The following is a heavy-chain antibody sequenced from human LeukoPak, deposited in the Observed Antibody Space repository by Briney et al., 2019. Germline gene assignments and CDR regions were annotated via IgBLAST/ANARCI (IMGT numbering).Heavy chain of an antibody. CDR2: IYENGGTT. V-gene: IGHV3-23*01. D-gene: IGHD3-22*01. CDR3: AKDFRIGYSAHFDY. CDR1: GFTFRSHA. Sequence: GGSLRLSCVGSGFTFRSHAMSWVRQAPEKGLEFVSGIYENGGTTYYADSVKGRFSISRDNSKNTLYLEMDSLRGEDTAVYYCAKDFRIGYSAHFDYWGQGALVTVSS. J-gene: IGHJ4*02.